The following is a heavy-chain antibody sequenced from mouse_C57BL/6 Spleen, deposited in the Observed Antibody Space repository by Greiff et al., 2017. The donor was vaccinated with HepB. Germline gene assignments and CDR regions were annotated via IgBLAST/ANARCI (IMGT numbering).Heavy chain of an antibody. D-gene: IGHD3-2*02. Sequence: EVQGVESGGGLVKPGGSLKLSCAASGFTFSSYAMSWVRQTPEKRLEWVATISDGGSYTYYPDNVKGRFTISRDNAKNNLYLQMSHLKSEDTAMYYCARDRGTAQAYYAMDYWGQGTSVTVSS. CDR1: GFTFSSYA. V-gene: IGHV5-4*01. J-gene: IGHJ4*01. CDR3: ARDRGTAQAYYAMDY. CDR2: ISDGGSYT.